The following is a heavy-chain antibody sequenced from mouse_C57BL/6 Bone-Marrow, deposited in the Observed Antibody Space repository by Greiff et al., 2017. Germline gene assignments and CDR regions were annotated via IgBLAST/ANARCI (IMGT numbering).Heavy chain of an antibody. V-gene: IGHV14-2*01. CDR3: ARSRDSNYLYYYAMDY. J-gene: IGHJ4*01. CDR1: GFNIKDYY. D-gene: IGHD2-5*01. Sequence: EVQRVESGAELVKPGASVKLSCTASGFNIKDYYMHWVKQRTEQGLEWIGRIDPEDGETKYAPKFQGKATITADTSSNTAYLQLSSLTSEDTAVYYCARSRDSNYLYYYAMDYWGQGTSVTVSS. CDR2: IDPEDGET.